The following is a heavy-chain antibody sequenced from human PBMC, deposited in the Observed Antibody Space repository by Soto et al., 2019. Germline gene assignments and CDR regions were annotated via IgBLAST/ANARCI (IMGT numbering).Heavy chain of an antibody. CDR1: GDSITSNSYF. Sequence: LETLSLTCTVSGDSITSNSYFWAWIRQPPGKGLEWIGNIYYSGTTYHNPSLKSRVTISVDTSKNQFSLELTSVTAADTAVYYCARRYGGNFDYWGQGTLVTVSS. CDR2: IYYSGTT. V-gene: IGHV4-39*07. D-gene: IGHD3-16*01. CDR3: ARRYGGNFDY. J-gene: IGHJ4*02.